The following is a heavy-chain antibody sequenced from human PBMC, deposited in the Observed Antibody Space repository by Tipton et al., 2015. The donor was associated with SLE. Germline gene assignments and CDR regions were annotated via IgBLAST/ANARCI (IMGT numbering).Heavy chain of an antibody. Sequence: TLSLTCTVSGGSINNYYWSWIRQPPGKGLEWIGYIYYSGSTNYNPSLKSRITISVDTSKNQFSLKLSSVTAADTAVYYCARVLDSAILDYWGQGTLVTVSS. D-gene: IGHD3/OR15-3a*01. J-gene: IGHJ4*02. CDR3: ARVLDSAILDY. CDR1: GGSINNYY. CDR2: IYYSGST. V-gene: IGHV4-59*01.